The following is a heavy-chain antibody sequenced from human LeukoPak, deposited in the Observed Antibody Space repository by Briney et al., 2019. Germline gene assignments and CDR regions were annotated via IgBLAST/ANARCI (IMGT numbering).Heavy chain of an antibody. CDR2: IIPVFVTA. Sequence: SAKVSCEPSRGTFSSYAISWVRHAPGQGLEWMGGIIPVFVTANYTQKFHRRVTMNRDLSTSTDYLELRSLIYDDTAVYYCARDNSVGDYAWWFDPWGQGTLVTVSS. CDR3: ARDNSVGDYAWWFDP. D-gene: IGHD1-26*01. V-gene: IGHV1-69*05. J-gene: IGHJ5*02. CDR1: RGTFSSYA.